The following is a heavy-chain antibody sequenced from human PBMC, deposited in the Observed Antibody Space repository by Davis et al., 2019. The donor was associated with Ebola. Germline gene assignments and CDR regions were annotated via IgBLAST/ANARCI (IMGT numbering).Heavy chain of an antibody. D-gene: IGHD3-3*01. Sequence: GGSLRLSCAASGFTFSSYGMHWVRQAPGKGLEWVSGINRGDASGYYADSVKGRFIISRDNSMNTLYLQMSSLRAEDTDLYYCAKALNTIFGVFVSRTAYAMDVWGQGTPVTVSS. J-gene: IGHJ6*02. CDR1: GFTFSSYG. CDR2: INRGDASG. CDR3: AKALNTIFGVFVSRTAYAMDV. V-gene: IGHV3-NL1*01.